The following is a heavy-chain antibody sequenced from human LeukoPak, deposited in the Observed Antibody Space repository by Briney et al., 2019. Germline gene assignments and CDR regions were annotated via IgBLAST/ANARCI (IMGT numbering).Heavy chain of an antibody. D-gene: IGHD3-10*01. V-gene: IGHV4-59*01. CDR1: GGSISSYY. J-gene: IGHJ6*03. Sequence: PSETLSLTCTVSGGSISSYYWSWIRQPPGKGLEWIGYIYYSGSTNYNPSLKGRVTVSVDTSKNQFSLELSSVTAADTAVYYCARAHLGKGSYYYYYMDVWGRGTTVTVSS. CDR2: IYYSGST. CDR3: ARAHLGKGSYYYYYMDV.